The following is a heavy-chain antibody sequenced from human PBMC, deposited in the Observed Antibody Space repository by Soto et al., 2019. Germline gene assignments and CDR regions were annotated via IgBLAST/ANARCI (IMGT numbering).Heavy chain of an antibody. Sequence: ETLSLTCTVSGGSISSSSYYWGRIRQPPGKGLEWIGSSYYSGSTYDNPPLKSRVTISVDTSKNQFTLKLSSVTAADTAVYYCARSILPGYLSHDWGQGTLVTVSS. V-gene: IGHV4-39*01. D-gene: IGHD3-9*01. CDR3: ARSILPGYLSHD. CDR2: SYYSGST. J-gene: IGHJ4*02. CDR1: GGSISSSSYY.